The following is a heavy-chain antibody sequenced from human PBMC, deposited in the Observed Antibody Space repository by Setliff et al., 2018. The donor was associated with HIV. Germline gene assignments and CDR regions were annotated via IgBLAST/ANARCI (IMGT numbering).Heavy chain of an antibody. V-gene: IGHV4-61*02. CDR2: ISTSGST. Sequence: SETLSLTCTFSGDSISSGNYYWSWIRQPAGKGLEWIGCISTSGSTNYNPSLKSRVTLSIDMSKNQFSLKMSSVTAADTAVYYCTRLAGGYADYWGQGTLVTVSS. D-gene: IGHD5-12*01. CDR1: GDSISSGNYY. CDR3: TRLAGGYADY. J-gene: IGHJ4*02.